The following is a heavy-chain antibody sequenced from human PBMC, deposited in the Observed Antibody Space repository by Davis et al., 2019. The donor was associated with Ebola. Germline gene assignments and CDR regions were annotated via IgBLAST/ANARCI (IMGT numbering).Heavy chain of an antibody. Sequence: GGSLRLSCAASGFTFSSYWMSWVRQAPGKGLEWVANIKQDGSEKYYVDSVKGRFTISRDNAKNSLYLQMNSLRAEDTALYYCAKDVQWLVLDAFDIWGQGTMVTVSS. D-gene: IGHD6-19*01. J-gene: IGHJ3*02. CDR3: AKDVQWLVLDAFDI. CDR1: GFTFSSYW. V-gene: IGHV3-7*03. CDR2: IKQDGSEK.